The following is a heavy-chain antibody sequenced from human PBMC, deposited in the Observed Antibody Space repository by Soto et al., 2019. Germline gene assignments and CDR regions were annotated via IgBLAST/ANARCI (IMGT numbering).Heavy chain of an antibody. CDR3: AKDYPSSTVPPGY. D-gene: IGHD2-2*01. CDR1: GFTLSSYG. Sequence: WSLRLSCAASGFTLSSYGMHWVRQAPGKGLEWVAVISYDGSNKYYADSVKGRFTISRDNSKNTLYLQMNSLRAEDTAVYYCAKDYPSSTVPPGYWGLGTLVTFSS. V-gene: IGHV3-30*18. J-gene: IGHJ4*02. CDR2: ISYDGSNK.